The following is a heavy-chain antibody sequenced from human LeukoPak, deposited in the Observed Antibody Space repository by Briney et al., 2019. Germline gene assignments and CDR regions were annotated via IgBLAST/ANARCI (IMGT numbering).Heavy chain of an antibody. Sequence: QPGGSLRLSCAASGFTFSSYAMHWVRLAPGKGLEWVAVISYDGSNKYYADSVKGRFTISRDNSKNTLYLQMNSLRAEDTAVYYCATLGSHFDYWGQGTLVTVSS. V-gene: IGHV3-30*04. CDR1: GFTFSSYA. D-gene: IGHD3-10*01. CDR3: ATLGSHFDY. CDR2: ISYDGSNK. J-gene: IGHJ4*02.